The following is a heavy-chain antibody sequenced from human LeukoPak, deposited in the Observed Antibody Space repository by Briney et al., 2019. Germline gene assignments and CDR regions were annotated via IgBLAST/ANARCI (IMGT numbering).Heavy chain of an antibody. V-gene: IGHV3-9*01. J-gene: IGHJ4*02. CDR2: ISWNSGSI. D-gene: IGHD6-13*01. CDR3: AKDFESTGYSSSWWGFDY. CDR1: GFTFDDYA. Sequence: GRSLRLSCAASGFTFDDYAMHWVRQAPGKGLEWVSGISWNSGSIGYADSVKGRFTISRDNAKNSLYLQMNSLRAEDTALYYCAKDFESTGYSSSWWGFDYWGQGTLVTVSS.